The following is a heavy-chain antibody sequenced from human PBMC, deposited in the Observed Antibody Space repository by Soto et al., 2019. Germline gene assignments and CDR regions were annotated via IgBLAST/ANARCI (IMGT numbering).Heavy chain of an antibody. V-gene: IGHV4-31*03. CDR3: ARGDYMVSSVFDY. CDR2: IYYNGDT. CDR1: GGPFSRGGYY. J-gene: IGHJ4*02. D-gene: IGHD3-10*01. Sequence: PSETLSLTCTVSGGPFSRGGYYWSWIRQEPGKGLEWIGYIYYNGDTSYNPSLKSRVTISADTSKTQFSLKLSSVTAADTAVYYCARGDYMVSSVFDYWGQGMLVTVSS.